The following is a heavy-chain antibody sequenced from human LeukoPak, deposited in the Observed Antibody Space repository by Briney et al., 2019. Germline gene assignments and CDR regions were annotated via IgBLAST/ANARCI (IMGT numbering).Heavy chain of an antibody. J-gene: IGHJ4*02. D-gene: IGHD3-16*01. V-gene: IGHV1-46*01. CDR2: IYPSAGYA. Sequence: ASVKVSYKASGYIFTSYYIHWVRQAPGQGLEWMGIIYPSAGYANYAQTFQGRVTMAMDTSTSTVDMELSSLRSEDTAVYYCVREEEGGTFDYWGQGTLVTVSS. CDR1: GYIFTSYY. CDR3: VREEEGGTFDY.